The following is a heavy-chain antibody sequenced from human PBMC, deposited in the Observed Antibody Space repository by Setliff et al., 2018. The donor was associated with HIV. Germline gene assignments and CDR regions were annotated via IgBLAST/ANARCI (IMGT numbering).Heavy chain of an antibody. CDR2: INPSGGST. V-gene: IGHV1-46*01. D-gene: IGHD4-4*01. CDR1: GYTFTNYY. CDR3: ARDAFDYTAYYYSYMDV. J-gene: IGHJ6*03. Sequence: GASVKVSCKASGYTFTNYYIHWVRQAPGQGLEWMGIINPSGGSTTYAQKLQGRVTMTRDTSTSTVYMELSSLRSEDTAVYYCARDAFDYTAYYYSYMDVWGKGTTVTVSS.